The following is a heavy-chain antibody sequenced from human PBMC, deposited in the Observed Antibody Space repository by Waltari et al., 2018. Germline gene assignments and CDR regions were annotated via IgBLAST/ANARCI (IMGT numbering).Heavy chain of an antibody. V-gene: IGHV1-2*02. Sequence: QVQLVQSGAAVTRPGASVKVSCKASGYIFTDYYMHWVRQAPGQGLEWMGWINPNSGGTNYAQKFQGRVIMTRDTSIGTVYMELSSLQSDDTAIYYCASWSAPFDYWGQGTLVTVSS. CDR1: GYIFTDYY. CDR3: ASWSAPFDY. D-gene: IGHD3-3*01. CDR2: INPNSGGT. J-gene: IGHJ4*02.